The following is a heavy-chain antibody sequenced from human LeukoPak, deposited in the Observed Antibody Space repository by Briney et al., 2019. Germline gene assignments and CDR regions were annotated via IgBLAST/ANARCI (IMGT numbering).Heavy chain of an antibody. CDR2: IYYSGST. V-gene: IGHV4-61*01. D-gene: IGHD1-7*01. CDR3: ARVRITGTRELDY. Sequence: SETLSLTCTVSGGSISSDNYYWGWIRQPPGKGLEWIGYIYYSGSTNYNPSLKSRVTISVDTSKNQFSLKLSSVTAADTAVYYCARVRITGTRELDYWGQGTLVTVSS. J-gene: IGHJ4*02. CDR1: GGSISSDNYY.